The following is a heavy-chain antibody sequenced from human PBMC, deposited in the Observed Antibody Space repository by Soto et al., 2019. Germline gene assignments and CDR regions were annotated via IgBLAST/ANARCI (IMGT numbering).Heavy chain of an antibody. V-gene: IGHV3-33*01. CDR2: IWHDGGNK. D-gene: IGHD3-16*01. CDR1: GFTFSSYG. CDR3: ARDGDVNTGFGKDY. Sequence: GGSLRLSCAASGFTFSSYGMHWVRQAPGKGLEWVAFIWHDGGNKFYAESVKGPFTISRDNSKNTLYLQMTSLSAEDTAMYYCARDGDVNTGFGKDYWGQGTLVTVSS. J-gene: IGHJ4*02.